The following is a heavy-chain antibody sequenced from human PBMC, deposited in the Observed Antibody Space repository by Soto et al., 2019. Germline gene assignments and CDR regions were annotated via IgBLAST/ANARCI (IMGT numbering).Heavy chain of an antibody. CDR3: ARRGLEPDY. Sequence: QVQLVQSGPEVKKPGASVKVTCKASGYTFSNHGISWVRQAPGQGLEWMGWISPYNGNTNYAQKLQGRVTMTTDTSTSTAYMELTSLRSDDTAMYYCARRGLEPDYWGQGTLVTVSS. J-gene: IGHJ4*02. CDR2: ISPYNGNT. V-gene: IGHV1-18*01. CDR1: GYTFSNHG.